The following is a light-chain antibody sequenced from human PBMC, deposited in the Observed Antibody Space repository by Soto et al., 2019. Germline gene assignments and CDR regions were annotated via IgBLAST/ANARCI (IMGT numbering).Light chain of an antibody. CDR3: QSCGSRIPVV. J-gene: IGLJ2*01. CDR1: SGHSSYS. V-gene: IGLV4-69*01. CDR2: LDSDGSH. Sequence: QLVLTQSPSASASLGASVKLTCTLSSGHSSYSIAWHQQQPEKGPGYVMKLDSDGSHTPWDAIPDRFSGSSAGAERHLTTSSLQSEDEADYYCQSCGSRIPVVFGGGTKLTVL.